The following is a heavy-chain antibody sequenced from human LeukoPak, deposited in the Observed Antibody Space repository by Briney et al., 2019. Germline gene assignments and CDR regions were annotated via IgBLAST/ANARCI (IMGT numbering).Heavy chain of an antibody. V-gene: IGHV4-39*01. CDR1: GGSISSSSCY. Sequence: PSETLSLTCTVSGGSISSSSCYWGWIRQPPGKGLEWIGNIYYTGSTYYNPSLKSRVTISVDTSKNQFSLKLSSVTAADTAVYYCARRLQLGSHWYFDLWGRGTLVTVSS. CDR2: IYYTGST. D-gene: IGHD6-13*01. J-gene: IGHJ2*01. CDR3: ARRLQLGSHWYFDL.